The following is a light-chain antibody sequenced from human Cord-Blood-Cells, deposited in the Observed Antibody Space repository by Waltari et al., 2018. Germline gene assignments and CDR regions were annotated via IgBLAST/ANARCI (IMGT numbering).Light chain of an antibody. V-gene: IGLV2-23*01. J-gene: IGLJ3*02. Sequence: HSALTHPASVSGSPGQSLTNPCTGTSSAVRSYNLVPCYQQHPGKAPKLMTYEGSKRHSGVSSRFCGSKSGHAASLTISGLQSEDEADYYCCSYAGSSTWVFGGGPKLSVL. CDR2: EGS. CDR3: CSYAGSSTWV. CDR1: SSAVRSYNL.